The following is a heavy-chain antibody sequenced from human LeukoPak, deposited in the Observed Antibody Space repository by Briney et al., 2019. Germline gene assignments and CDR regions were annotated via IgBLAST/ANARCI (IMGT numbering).Heavy chain of an antibody. CDR2: IWYDGSNK. J-gene: IGHJ4*02. V-gene: IGHV3-33*01. CDR1: GFTLSSYG. CDR3: ARGDYGSGSYPRIFDY. D-gene: IGHD3-10*01. Sequence: GRSLRLSCAASGFTLSSYGMHWVRQAPGKGLEWAAVIWYDGSNKYYADSVKGRFTISRDSSENTVYLQMNSLRAEDTAVYYCARGDYGSGSYPRIFDYWGQGSLVTVSS.